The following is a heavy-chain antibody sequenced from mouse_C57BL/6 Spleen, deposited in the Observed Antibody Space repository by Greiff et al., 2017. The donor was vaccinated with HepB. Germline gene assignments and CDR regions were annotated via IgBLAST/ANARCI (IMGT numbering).Heavy chain of an antibody. CDR1: GYTFTSYW. J-gene: IGHJ2*01. V-gene: IGHV1-50*01. CDR3: ARGKTGTDY. Sequence: VQLQQSGAELVKPGASVKLSCKASGYTFTSYWMQWVKQRPGQGLEWIGEIDPSDSYTNYNQKFKGKATLTVDTSSSTAYMQLSSLTSEDSAVYYCARGKTGTDYWGQGTTLTVSS. CDR2: IDPSDSYT. D-gene: IGHD4-1*01.